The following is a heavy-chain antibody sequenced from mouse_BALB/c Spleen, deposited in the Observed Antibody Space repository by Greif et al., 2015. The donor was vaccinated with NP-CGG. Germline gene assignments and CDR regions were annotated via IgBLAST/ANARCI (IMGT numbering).Heavy chain of an antibody. J-gene: IGHJ4*01. CDR1: GYTFTDYY. CDR3: ARRTGTEAMDY. Sequence: QVQLQQSGPELVKPGAPVKISCKASGYTFTDYYINWVKQKPGQGLEWIGWIYPGSGNTKYNEKFKGKATLTVDTSSSTAYMQLSSQTSEDTAVYFCARRTGTEAMDYWGQGTSVTVSS. CDR2: IYPGSGNT. V-gene: IGHV1-84*02. D-gene: IGHD4-1*01.